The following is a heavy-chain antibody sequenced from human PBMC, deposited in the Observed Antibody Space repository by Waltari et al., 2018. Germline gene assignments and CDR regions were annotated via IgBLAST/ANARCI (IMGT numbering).Heavy chain of an antibody. J-gene: IGHJ4*02. CDR1: GGSFSGYY. D-gene: IGHD1-7*01. CDR2: INHSGST. Sequence: QVQLQQWGAGLLKPSETLSLTCAVYGGSFSGYYWSWIRQPPGKGLEWIVEINHSGSTNYNPSLKSRVTISVDTSKNQFSLKLSSVTAADTAVYYCATQEITGTTVEDYWGQGTLVTVSS. V-gene: IGHV4-34*01. CDR3: ATQEITGTTVEDY.